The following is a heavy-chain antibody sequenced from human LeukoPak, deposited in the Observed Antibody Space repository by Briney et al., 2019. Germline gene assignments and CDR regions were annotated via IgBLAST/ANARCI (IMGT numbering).Heavy chain of an antibody. Sequence: PGGSLRLSCAASGFTFSSYGMSWVRQAPGKGLEWVSGISGTGGADAGSTYYAASVKGRFTISRDNSRNTLYMQMNSLSAEDTALYYCARDSASCRGCAFDMWGQGTMVTVSS. J-gene: IGHJ3*02. CDR1: GFTFSSYG. CDR3: ARDSASCRGCAFDM. D-gene: IGHD4/OR15-4a*01. CDR2: ISGTGGADAGST. V-gene: IGHV3-23*01.